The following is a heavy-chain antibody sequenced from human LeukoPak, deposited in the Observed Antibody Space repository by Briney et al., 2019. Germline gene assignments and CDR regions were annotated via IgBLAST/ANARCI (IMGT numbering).Heavy chain of an antibody. J-gene: IGHJ5*02. CDR1: GGSISSSSYY. Sequence: TSETLSLTCTVSGGSISSSSYYWGWIRQPPGKGLEWIGSIYYSGSAYYNPSLKSRVTISVDTSKNQFSLKLSSVTAADTAVYYCARHSAVTMYNWFDPWGQGTLVTVSS. V-gene: IGHV4-39*01. D-gene: IGHD4-17*01. CDR2: IYYSGSA. CDR3: ARHSAVTMYNWFDP.